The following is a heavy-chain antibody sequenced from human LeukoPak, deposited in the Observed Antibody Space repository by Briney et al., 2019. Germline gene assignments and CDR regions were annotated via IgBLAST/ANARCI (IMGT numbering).Heavy chain of an antibody. CDR1: GYTFTSYY. V-gene: IGHV1-46*01. CDR2: INPSGGST. J-gene: IGHJ3*02. CDR3: ERTIEGGDAFDI. D-gene: IGHD1-26*01. Sequence: ASVKVSCKASGYTFTSYYMHWVRQAPGQGLEWMGIINPSGGSTSYAQKFQGRVTMTRDTSTSTVYMELSSLRSEDTAVYYCERTIEGGDAFDIWGQGTMVTVSS.